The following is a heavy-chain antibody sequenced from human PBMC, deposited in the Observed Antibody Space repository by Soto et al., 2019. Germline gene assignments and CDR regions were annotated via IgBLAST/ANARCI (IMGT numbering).Heavy chain of an antibody. J-gene: IGHJ4*02. Sequence: GGSLRLSCAASGFALTKYGVHWVRQAPGKGLEWVALIWYDGTYKYYADSVKGRFTISRDNSNNTLYLQMNSLRAEDTAVYYCARDLGFGLSDYWGQGTLVTVSS. CDR3: ARDLGFGLSDY. CDR1: GFALTKYG. V-gene: IGHV3-33*01. D-gene: IGHD3-10*01. CDR2: IWYDGTYK.